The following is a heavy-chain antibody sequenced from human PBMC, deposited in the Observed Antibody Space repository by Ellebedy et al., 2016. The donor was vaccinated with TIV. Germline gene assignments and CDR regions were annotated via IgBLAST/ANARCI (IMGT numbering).Heavy chain of an antibody. V-gene: IGHV3-30*03. J-gene: IGHJ5*02. CDR2: ISFDGINR. CDR1: GFTFGSYG. Sequence: PGGSLRLSCAASGFTFGSYGMHWVRQAPGKGVEWVAVISFDGINRYYADSVKGRFTISRDNSKNTLYLQMNSLRAEDTAVYYCARVSGSGVCYNCWFDPWGQGTLVTVSS. D-gene: IGHD2-8*02. CDR3: ARVSGSGVCYNCWFDP.